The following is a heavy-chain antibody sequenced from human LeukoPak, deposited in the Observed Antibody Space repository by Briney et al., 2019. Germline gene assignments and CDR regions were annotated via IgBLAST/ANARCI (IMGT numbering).Heavy chain of an antibody. V-gene: IGHV5-10-1*01. J-gene: IGHJ5*02. CDR3: ARHFAIQPRWFDP. D-gene: IGHD5-18*01. CDR1: GYSFTGYW. Sequence: GESLKISCKGSGYSFTGYWIGWVRQMPGKGLEWMGRIDPSDSYINYSPSFQGHVTISADKSINTAYLQWSSLKASDTAMYYCARHFAIQPRWFDPWGQGTLVTVSS. CDR2: IDPSDSYI.